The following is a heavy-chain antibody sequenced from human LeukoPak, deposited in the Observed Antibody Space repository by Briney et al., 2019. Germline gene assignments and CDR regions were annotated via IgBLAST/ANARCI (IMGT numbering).Heavy chain of an antibody. V-gene: IGHV4-59*08. CDR1: GGSISSYY. D-gene: IGHD3-22*01. Sequence: PSETLSLTCTVSGGSISSYYWSWIRQPPGKGLEWIGYIYYSGSTNYTPSLKSRVTISVDTSKNQFSLKLSSVTAADTAVYYCARQKRDSSGYRMFGNWFDPWGQGTLVTVS. CDR2: IYYSGST. CDR3: ARQKRDSSGYRMFGNWFDP. J-gene: IGHJ5*02.